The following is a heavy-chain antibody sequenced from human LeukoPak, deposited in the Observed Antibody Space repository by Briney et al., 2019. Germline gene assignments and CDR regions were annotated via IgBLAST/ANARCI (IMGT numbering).Heavy chain of an antibody. V-gene: IGHV1-2*06. CDR2: INPNTGGT. CDR3: AREYCSSTSCQFYYFDY. Sequence: ASVKVSCKASGYTFTGYYMHWVRQAPGQGLEWMGRINPNTGGTNYAQKFQGRVTVTRDTSISTAYMELNRLRSDDTAVYYCAREYCSSTSCQFYYFDYWGQGTLVTVSS. J-gene: IGHJ4*02. CDR1: GYTFTGYY. D-gene: IGHD2-2*01.